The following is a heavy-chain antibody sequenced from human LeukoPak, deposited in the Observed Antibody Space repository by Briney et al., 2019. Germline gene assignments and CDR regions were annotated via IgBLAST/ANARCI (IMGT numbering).Heavy chain of an antibody. J-gene: IGHJ6*03. CDR2: MNPNSGNT. D-gene: IGHD7-27*01. V-gene: IGHV1-8*01. Sequence: ASVKVSCKASGYTFTSYDINWVRQATGQGLEWMGWMNPNSGNTGYAQKFQGRVTMTRNTSISTAYMELSSLRSEDTAVYYCARGVTGRGPYYYYYMDVWGKGTTVPVSS. CDR3: ARGVTGRGPYYYYYMDV. CDR1: GYTFTSYD.